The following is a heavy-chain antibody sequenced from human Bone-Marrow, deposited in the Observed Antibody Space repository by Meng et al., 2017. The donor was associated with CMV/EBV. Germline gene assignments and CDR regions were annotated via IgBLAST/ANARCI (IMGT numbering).Heavy chain of an antibody. CDR1: GFSLNTYY. V-gene: IGHV3-21*01. J-gene: IGHJ6*02. Sequence: GGSLRLSCAASGFSLNTYYLHWVRQAPGKGLEWVSSISSSSSYIYYADSVKGRFTISRDNAKNSLYLQMNSLRAEDTAVYYCARDLGYCSSTSCYEGGEYYYYYYGMDVWGQGTTVTVSS. CDR3: ARDLGYCSSTSCYEGGEYYYYYYGMDV. D-gene: IGHD2-2*01. CDR2: ISSSSSYI.